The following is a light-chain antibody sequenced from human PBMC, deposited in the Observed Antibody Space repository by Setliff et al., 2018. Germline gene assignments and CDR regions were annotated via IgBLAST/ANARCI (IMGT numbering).Light chain of an antibody. J-gene: IGLJ1*01. CDR2: DVT. Sequence: QSVLTQPHSVSGSPGQSVTISCTGTSSDVGGFHYVSWYQQHPGKTPKLLIFDVTKRPSGVPDRFSASKSGSTASLTISGLQAEDEADYYCSLYSGSNNFFFGSGTKVTVL. V-gene: IGLV2-11*01. CDR1: SSDVGGFHY. CDR3: SLYSGSNNFF.